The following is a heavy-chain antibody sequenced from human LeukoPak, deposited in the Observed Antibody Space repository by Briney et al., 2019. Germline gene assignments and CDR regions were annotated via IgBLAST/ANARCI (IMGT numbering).Heavy chain of an antibody. Sequence: GGSLRLSCAASGFTVSSNYMSWVRQAPGKGLEWVSVIYSGGSTYYADSVKGRFTISRDNSKNTLYLQMNSLRAEDPAVYYCARGSGDYNFYFEYWGQGTLVTVSS. CDR2: IYSGGST. J-gene: IGHJ4*02. V-gene: IGHV3-66*01. D-gene: IGHD5-24*01. CDR3: ARGSGDYNFYFEY. CDR1: GFTVSSNY.